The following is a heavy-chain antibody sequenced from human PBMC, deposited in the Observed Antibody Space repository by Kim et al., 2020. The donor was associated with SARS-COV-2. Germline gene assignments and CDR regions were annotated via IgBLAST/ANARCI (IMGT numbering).Heavy chain of an antibody. Sequence: LKSPVTTSEDTSKNQFSLKLSSVTAAATAVYYCARHYCSGGSCYVGAFDIWGQGTMVTVSS. D-gene: IGHD2-15*01. J-gene: IGHJ3*02. V-gene: IGHV4-59*08. CDR3: ARHYCSGGSCYVGAFDI.